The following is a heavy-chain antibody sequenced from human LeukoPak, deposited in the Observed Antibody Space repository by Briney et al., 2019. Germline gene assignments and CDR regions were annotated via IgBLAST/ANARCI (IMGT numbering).Heavy chain of an antibody. J-gene: IGHJ5*02. CDR1: GGSISSSSYY. D-gene: IGHD6-13*01. V-gene: IGHV4-39*07. Sequence: SETLSLTCTVSGGSISSSSYYWGWIRQPPGKGLEWIGSIYYSGSTYYNPSLKSRVTISVDTSKNQFSLKLSSVTAADTAVYYCARDIMGIAAAGTGWFDPWGQGTLVTVSS. CDR3: ARDIMGIAAAGTGWFDP. CDR2: IYYSGST.